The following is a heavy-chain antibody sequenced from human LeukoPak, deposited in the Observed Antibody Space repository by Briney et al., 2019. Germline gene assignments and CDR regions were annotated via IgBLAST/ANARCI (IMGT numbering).Heavy chain of an antibody. CDR1: GYSFTSYW. CDR2: IYPGDSDT. CDR3: ARQAAAGTLVRDYYGMDV. J-gene: IGHJ6*02. Sequence: GESLKSSCKGSGYSFTSYWIGWVRQMPGKGLEWMGIIYPGDSDTRYSPSFQGQVTISADKSISTAYLQWSSLKASDTAMYYCARQAAAGTLVRDYYGMDVWGQGTTVTVSS. D-gene: IGHD6-13*01. V-gene: IGHV5-51*01.